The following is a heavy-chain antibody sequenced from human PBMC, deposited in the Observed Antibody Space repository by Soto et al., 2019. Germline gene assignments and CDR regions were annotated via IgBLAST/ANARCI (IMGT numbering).Heavy chain of an antibody. CDR1: GFTFSSYA. CDR3: AKDTFHTNIQLWS. V-gene: IGHV3-23*01. CDR2: ISGSGGST. J-gene: IGHJ6*02. Sequence: GGSLRLSCAASGFTFSSYAMSWVRQAPGKGLEWVSAISGSGGSTYYADSVKGRFTISRDNSKNTLYLQMNILRAEDTAVYYCAKDTFHTNIQLWSGGQGTTVTVYS. D-gene: IGHD5-18*01.